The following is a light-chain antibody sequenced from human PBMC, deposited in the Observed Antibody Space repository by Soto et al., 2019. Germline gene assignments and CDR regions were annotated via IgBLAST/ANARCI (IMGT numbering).Light chain of an antibody. Sequence: AIQMTQYPSSLSASVGDTVTIVCRASQDIKTDLAWYQQTPGKAPKLLIYAASTLHSGVPSRFSGSGSGTDFTLTVSGLQPEDFVSYYCLQDYNYLTFGGGTKV. CDR2: AAS. J-gene: IGKJ4*01. CDR3: LQDYNYLT. V-gene: IGKV1-6*01. CDR1: QDIKTD.